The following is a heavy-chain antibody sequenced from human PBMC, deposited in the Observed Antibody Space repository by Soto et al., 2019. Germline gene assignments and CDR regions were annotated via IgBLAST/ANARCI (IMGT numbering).Heavy chain of an antibody. J-gene: IGHJ6*02. CDR1: GYTFTSYA. V-gene: IGHV1-3*01. Sequence: GASVKASCKASGYTFTSYAMHWVRQAPGQRLEWMGWINAGNGNTKYSQKFQGRVTITRDTSASTAYMELSSLRSEDTAVYYCARGGIAVAEDYYYGMDVWGQGTTVTVSS. CDR2: INAGNGNT. D-gene: IGHD6-19*01. CDR3: ARGGIAVAEDYYYGMDV.